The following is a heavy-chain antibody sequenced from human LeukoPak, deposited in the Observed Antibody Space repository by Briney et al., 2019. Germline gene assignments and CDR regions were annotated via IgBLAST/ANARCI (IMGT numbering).Heavy chain of an antibody. J-gene: IGHJ6*02. V-gene: IGHV4-39*07. Sequence: SETLSLTCTVSGGSISSSSYYWGWIRQPPGKGLEWIGSIYYSGSTYYNPSLKSRVTISVDTSKNQFSLKLSSVTAADTAVYYCARGNVLRYFDQDPPERDYYYYYGMDVWGQGTTVTVSS. CDR2: IYYSGST. CDR3: ARGNVLRYFDQDPPERDYYYYYGMDV. CDR1: GGSISSSSYY. D-gene: IGHD3-9*01.